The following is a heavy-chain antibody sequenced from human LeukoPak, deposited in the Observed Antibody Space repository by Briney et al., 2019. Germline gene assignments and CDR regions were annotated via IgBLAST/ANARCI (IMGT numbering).Heavy chain of an antibody. V-gene: IGHV3-33*01. CDR2: IWYDGSNK. D-gene: IGHD2-21*02. J-gene: IGHJ6*02. CDR1: GFTFSSYG. CDR3: ARERVVVTATFPYYYYGMDV. Sequence: GGSLRLSCAASGFTFSSYGMHWVRQAPGKGLEWVAVIWYDGSNKYYADSVKGRFTISRDNSKNTLHLQMSSLRAEDTAVYYCARERVVVTATFPYYYYGMDVWGQGTTVTVSS.